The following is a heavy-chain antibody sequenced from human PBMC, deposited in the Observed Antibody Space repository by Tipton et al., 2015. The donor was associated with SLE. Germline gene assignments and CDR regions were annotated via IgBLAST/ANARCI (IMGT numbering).Heavy chain of an antibody. V-gene: IGHV4-39*07. CDR2: IYYSGST. CDR1: GGSISSSSYY. CDR3: ARGEVAGPFDY. D-gene: IGHD6-19*01. J-gene: IGHJ4*02. Sequence: TLSLTCTVSGGSISSSSYYWGWIRQPPGRGLEWIGTIYYSGSTYYNPSLKSRVTISVDTSKNQFSLKLSSVTAADTAVYYCARGEVAGPFDYWGQGTLVTVSS.